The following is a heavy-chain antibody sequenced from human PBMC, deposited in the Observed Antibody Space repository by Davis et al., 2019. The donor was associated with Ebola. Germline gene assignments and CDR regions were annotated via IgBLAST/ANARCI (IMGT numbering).Heavy chain of an antibody. CDR3: ARDRGDLWFGEWDY. CDR1: GFTFSSYY. D-gene: IGHD3-10*01. J-gene: IGHJ4*02. Sequence: GESLKISCAASGFTFSSYYMNWVRQAPGKGLEWVSSISSSSNYIYYADSMKGRFTISRDNAKNSLYLQMNSLRDEDTAVYYCARDRGDLWFGEWDYWGQGTLVTVSS. CDR2: ISSSSNYI. V-gene: IGHV3-21*01.